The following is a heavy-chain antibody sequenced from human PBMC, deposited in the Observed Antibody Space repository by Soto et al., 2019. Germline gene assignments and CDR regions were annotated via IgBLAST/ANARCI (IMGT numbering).Heavy chain of an antibody. J-gene: IGHJ4*02. CDR2: ISGSGGST. CDR1: GFTFSSYA. V-gene: IGHV3-23*01. CDR3: AKDSRITMVRGAPRQYYFDY. D-gene: IGHD3-10*01. Sequence: GGSLRLSCAASGFTFSSYAMSWVRQAPGKGLEWVSAISGSGGSTYYADSVKGRFTISRDNSKNTLYLQMNSLRAEDTAVYYCAKDSRITMVRGAPRQYYFDYWGQGTLVTVSS.